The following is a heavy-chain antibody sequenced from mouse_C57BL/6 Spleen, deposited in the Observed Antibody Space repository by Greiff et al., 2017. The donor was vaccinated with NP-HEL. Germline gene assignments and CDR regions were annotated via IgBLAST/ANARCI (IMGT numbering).Heavy chain of an antibody. J-gene: IGHJ1*03. D-gene: IGHD1-1*01. CDR3: ARGGGTTLGAGFDV. CDR1: GFTFSDYY. V-gene: IGHV5-16*01. Sequence: EVLLVESEGGLVQPGSSMKLSCTASGFTFSDYYMAWVRQVPEKGLEWVANINYDGSSTYYLDSLKSRFIISRDNAKNILYLQMSSLKSEDTATYYCARGGGTTLGAGFDVWGTGTTVTVSS. CDR2: INYDGSST.